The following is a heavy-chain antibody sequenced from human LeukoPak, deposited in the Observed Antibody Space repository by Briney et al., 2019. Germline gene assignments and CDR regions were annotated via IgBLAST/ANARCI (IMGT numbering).Heavy chain of an antibody. CDR3: ARFGYCSSTSCSRFYYYYGMDV. V-gene: IGHV4-34*01. J-gene: IGHJ6*02. CDR2: INHSEST. Sequence: SETLYLTCAVYGGSFSGYYWSWIREPPGKGLEWIGEINHSESTNYNPSLKSRVTISVDTSKNQFSLKLSSVTAADTAVYYCARFGYCSSTSCSRFYYYYGMDVWGQGTTVTVSS. D-gene: IGHD2-2*01. CDR1: GGSFSGYY.